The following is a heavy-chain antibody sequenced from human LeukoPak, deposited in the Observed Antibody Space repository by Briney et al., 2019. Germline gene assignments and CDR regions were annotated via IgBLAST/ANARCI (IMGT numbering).Heavy chain of an antibody. J-gene: IGHJ4*02. D-gene: IGHD2-2*02. V-gene: IGHV4-39*01. Sequence: SETLSLTCTVSGGSISSSDYYWGWIRQPPGKGLEWIGSIHYRGNTFYHPSLKSRITIAVDTSKNQFSLKLSSVTAADTAVYYCSRYTRRRPQFDYWGQGTLVTVSS. CDR1: GGSISSSDYY. CDR2: IHYRGNT. CDR3: SRYTRRRPQFDY.